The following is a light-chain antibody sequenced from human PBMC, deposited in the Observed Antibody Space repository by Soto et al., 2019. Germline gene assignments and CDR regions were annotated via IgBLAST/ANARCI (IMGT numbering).Light chain of an antibody. CDR2: HAS. V-gene: IGKV3-15*01. J-gene: IGKJ4*01. CDR3: QQYDSWPPLT. CDR1: QSVSDK. Sequence: EIVMTQSPATVSVSPGERATLSCRASQSVSDKLAWYQQKPGQAPRLLIYHASARATGIPARFSGSGSGTEFTLTISGLQSEDFAVYYCQQYDSWPPLTFGGGTKVEVK.